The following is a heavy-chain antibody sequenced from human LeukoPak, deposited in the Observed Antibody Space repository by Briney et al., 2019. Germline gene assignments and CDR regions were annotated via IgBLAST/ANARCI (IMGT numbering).Heavy chain of an antibody. J-gene: IGHJ4*02. Sequence: SGGSLRLSCAASGFTFSSYEMNWVRQAPGKGLEWVSYISTSGGTIYYADSVKGRFTISRDNAKNSVHLQMNSLRAEDTAFYYCARAGYYFDYWGQGTLVTVSS. CDR3: ARAGYYFDY. V-gene: IGHV3-48*03. CDR1: GFTFSSYE. CDR2: ISTSGGTI.